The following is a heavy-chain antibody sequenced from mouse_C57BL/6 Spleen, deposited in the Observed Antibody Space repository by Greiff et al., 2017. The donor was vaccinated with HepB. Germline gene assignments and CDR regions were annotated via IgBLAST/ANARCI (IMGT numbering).Heavy chain of an antibody. Sequence: VQLQQSGAELVKPGASVKLSCTASGFNIKDYYMPWVKQRTEQGLEWIGRIDPEDGETKYAPNFQGKATITADTSSNTAYLQLSSLTSEDTAVYYCARWFLYAMDYWGQGTSVTVSS. CDR1: GFNIKDYY. J-gene: IGHJ4*01. V-gene: IGHV14-2*01. CDR2: IDPEDGET. D-gene: IGHD2-2*01. CDR3: ARWFLYAMDY.